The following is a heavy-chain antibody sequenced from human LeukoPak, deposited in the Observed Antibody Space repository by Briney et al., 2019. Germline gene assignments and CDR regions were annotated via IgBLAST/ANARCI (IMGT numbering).Heavy chain of an antibody. CDR2: ISAYNGNT. J-gene: IGHJ6*03. V-gene: IGHV1-18*01. D-gene: IGHD3-3*01. CDR1: GYTFTSYG. Sequence: ASVKASCKASGYTFTSYGISWVREAPGQGLEWMGWISAYNGNTNYAQKLQGRVTMTTDTSTSTAYMELRSLRSDDTAVYYCARGGPDFWSGYPNPYYYYYMDVWGKGTTVTVSS. CDR3: ARGGPDFWSGYPNPYYYYYMDV.